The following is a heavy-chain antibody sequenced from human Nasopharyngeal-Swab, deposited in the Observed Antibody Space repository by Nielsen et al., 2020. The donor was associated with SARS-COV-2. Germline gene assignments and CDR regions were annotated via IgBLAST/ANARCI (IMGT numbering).Heavy chain of an antibody. V-gene: IGHV3-7*05. D-gene: IGHD3-10*01. Sequence: GESLKISCAASGFTFSSYWMSWVRQAPGKGLEWVANIKQDGSEKCYVDSVKGRFTISRDNAKNSLYLQMNSLRAEDTAVYYCARVGYYGSGSYYNSYYYGMDVWGQGTTVTVSS. J-gene: IGHJ6*02. CDR2: IKQDGSEK. CDR3: ARVGYYGSGSYYNSYYYGMDV. CDR1: GFTFSSYW.